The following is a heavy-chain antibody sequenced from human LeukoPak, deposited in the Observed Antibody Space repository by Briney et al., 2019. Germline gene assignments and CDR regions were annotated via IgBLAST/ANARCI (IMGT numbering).Heavy chain of an antibody. CDR2: ISGSGGST. Sequence: AGGSLRLSCAASGFTFSSYAMSWVRQAPGKGLEWVSAISGSGGSTYYADSVKGRFTISRDNSKNTLYLQMNSLRAEDTAVYYCARGAHTAMVTGSFDYWGQGTLVTVSS. V-gene: IGHV3-23*01. J-gene: IGHJ4*02. CDR3: ARGAHTAMVTGSFDY. D-gene: IGHD5-18*01. CDR1: GFTFSSYA.